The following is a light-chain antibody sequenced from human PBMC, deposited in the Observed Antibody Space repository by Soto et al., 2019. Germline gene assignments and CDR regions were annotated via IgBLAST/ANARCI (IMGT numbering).Light chain of an antibody. CDR1: SSNIGNNY. V-gene: IGLV1-51*01. Sequence: QSVLTQPPSVSAAPGQTVTISCSGSSSNIGNNYVSWYQHLPGTAPKLLIYDNNKRPSGIPDRFSGSKSGTSATLGITGLQTGDEADYYCGTWDSSLSAGQGVFGGGTKVTVL. J-gene: IGLJ3*02. CDR3: GTWDSSLSAGQGV. CDR2: DNN.